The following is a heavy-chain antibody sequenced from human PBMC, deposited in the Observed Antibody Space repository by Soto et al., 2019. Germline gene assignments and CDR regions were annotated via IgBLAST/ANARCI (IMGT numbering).Heavy chain of an antibody. CDR1: GGSISSYY. CDR2: MHYSGSS. CDR3: ARRGSYPYFDY. V-gene: IGHV4-59*08. D-gene: IGHD1-26*01. J-gene: IGHJ4*02. Sequence: QVQLQESGPGLVKPSETLSLTCTVSGGSISSYYWSWNRQPPGKGLEWIGYMHYSGSSNYNPFLKSRVTISVDTSKNQFSLKLSSVTAADTAVYYCARRGSYPYFDYWGQGTLVTVSS.